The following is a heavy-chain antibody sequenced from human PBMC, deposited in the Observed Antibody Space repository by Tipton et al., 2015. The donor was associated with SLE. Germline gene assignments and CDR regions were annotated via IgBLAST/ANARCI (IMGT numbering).Heavy chain of an antibody. J-gene: IGHJ5*02. D-gene: IGHD3-22*01. CDR1: GGSISSSSYY. V-gene: IGHV4-39*07. CDR2: IYYSGST. CDR3: ARFPDYDSSVP. Sequence: TLSLTCTVSGGSISSSSYYWGWIHHPPGKGLEWIGSIYYSGSTYYNHSLKSRVTISVDTSKNQFSLKLSSVTAADTAVYYCARFPDYDSSVPWGQGTLVTVSS.